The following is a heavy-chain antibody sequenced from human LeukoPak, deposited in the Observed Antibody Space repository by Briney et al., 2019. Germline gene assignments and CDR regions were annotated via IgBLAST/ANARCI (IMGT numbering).Heavy chain of an antibody. CDR3: ARGDDILTGYGY. CDR1: GYTFTSYD. J-gene: IGHJ4*02. D-gene: IGHD3-9*01. Sequence: ASVKVPCKASGYTFTSYDINWVRQATGQGLEWMGWMNPNSGNTGYAQKFQGRVTMTRNTSISTAYMELSSLRSEDTAVYYCARGDDILTGYGYWGQGTLVTVSS. CDR2: MNPNSGNT. V-gene: IGHV1-8*01.